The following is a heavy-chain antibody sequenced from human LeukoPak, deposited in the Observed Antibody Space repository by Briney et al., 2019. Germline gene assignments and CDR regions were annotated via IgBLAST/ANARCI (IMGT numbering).Heavy chain of an antibody. J-gene: IGHJ4*02. D-gene: IGHD3-10*01. CDR2: ISSSSSYI. CDR1: GFTFSSYS. Sequence: GGSLRLSCAASGFTFSSYSMNWVRQVPGKGLEWVSSISSSSSYIYYADSVKGRFTISRDNAKNSLYLQMNSLRAEDTAVYYCAGVRGGYGSGSPLDYWGQGTLVTVSS. CDR3: AGVRGGYGSGSPLDY. V-gene: IGHV3-21*01.